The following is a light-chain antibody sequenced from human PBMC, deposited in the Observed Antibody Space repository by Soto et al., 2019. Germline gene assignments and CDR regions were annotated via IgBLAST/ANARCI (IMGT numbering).Light chain of an antibody. Sequence: EIVMTQSPVTLSVSPGERATLSCRASQSVRSNLAWYQQKPGQAPRLLMYGASTRATGIPARFSGSGSGTNFTLTISSLEPEDFAVYYCQQRSNWPPVTFGGGTKVDIK. CDR3: QQRSNWPPVT. CDR1: QSVRSN. CDR2: GAS. V-gene: IGKV3-15*01. J-gene: IGKJ4*01.